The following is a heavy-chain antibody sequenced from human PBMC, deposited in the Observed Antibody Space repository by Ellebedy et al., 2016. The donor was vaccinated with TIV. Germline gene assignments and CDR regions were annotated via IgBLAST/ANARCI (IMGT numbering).Heavy chain of an antibody. CDR1: DDSVSSDNY. J-gene: IGHJ3*02. CDR2: IYHSGST. V-gene: IGHV4-38-2*02. CDR3: ARLPYYGSNSRGAVDI. Sequence: SETLSLXXTVFDDSVSSDNYWGWFRQSPGKGLEWIGSIYHSGSTHYNPSLRGRVTISLDTSKNQFSLKVTSVTAADTAEYYCARLPYYGSNSRGAVDIWGQGTMVTVSS. D-gene: IGHD4-23*01.